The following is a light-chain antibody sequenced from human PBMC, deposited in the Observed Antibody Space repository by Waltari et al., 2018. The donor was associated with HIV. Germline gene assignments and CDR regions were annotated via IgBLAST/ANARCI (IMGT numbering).Light chain of an antibody. CDR1: QDISRY. Sequence: DIQMTQSPSSLSASVGDRVTITCQASQDISRYLNWYQQKPGKAPKLLIYDASDLETGVPSRFSGSGSGTDFTFTISSLQPADIATYYCQQYENVPVTFGPGTKVEIK. CDR3: QQYENVPVT. V-gene: IGKV1-33*01. J-gene: IGKJ3*01. CDR2: DAS.